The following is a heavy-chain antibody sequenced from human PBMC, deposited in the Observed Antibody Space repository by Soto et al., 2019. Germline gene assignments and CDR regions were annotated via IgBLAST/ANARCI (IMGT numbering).Heavy chain of an antibody. J-gene: IGHJ4*02. CDR3: ARVNRLDNAFDY. V-gene: IGHV1-69*06. CDR2: IIPIFGTA. CDR1: GGTFSSYA. Sequence: SVKVSCKASGGTFSSYAISWVRQAPGQGLEWMGGIIPIFGTANYAQKFQGRVTITADKSTSTAYMELSSLRSEDTAVYYCARVNRLDNAFDYWGQGTLVPVSS. D-gene: IGHD3-22*01.